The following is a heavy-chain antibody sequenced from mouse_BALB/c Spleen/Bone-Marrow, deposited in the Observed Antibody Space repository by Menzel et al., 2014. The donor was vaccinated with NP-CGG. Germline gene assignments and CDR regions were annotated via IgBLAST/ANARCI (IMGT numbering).Heavy chain of an antibody. CDR3: ANPTDGNPFAY. CDR1: GYSFTSYW. J-gene: IGHJ3*01. V-gene: IGHV1-69*02. CDR2: IDPSDSET. D-gene: IGHD2-1*01. Sequence: QVQLPQSGPQLVRPGASVKISCKASGYSFTSYWMHWVKQRPGQGLEWIGMIDPSDSETRLNQKFKDKATLTVDKSSSTAYMQLSSPTSEESAVYYCANPTDGNPFAYWGQGTLVTVSA.